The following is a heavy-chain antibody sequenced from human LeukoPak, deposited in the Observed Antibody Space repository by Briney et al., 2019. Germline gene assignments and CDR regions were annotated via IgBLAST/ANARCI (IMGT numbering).Heavy chain of an antibody. V-gene: IGHV3-20*04. Sequence: GGSLRLSCTASGFTFDDYGMSWVRQVRGKGLEGVSGISWNGLSSSYADSVRGRFTISRDNGKDSVFLQMNSLRVEDSAFYYCTRAPRGGEPVSWGQGILVTVSS. D-gene: IGHD3-10*01. CDR3: TRAPRGGEPVS. J-gene: IGHJ5*02. CDR2: ISWNGLSS. CDR1: GFTFDDYG.